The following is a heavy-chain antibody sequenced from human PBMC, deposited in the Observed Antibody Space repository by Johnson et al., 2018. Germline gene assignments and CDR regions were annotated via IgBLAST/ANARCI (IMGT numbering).Heavy chain of an antibody. CDR3: ARDSLGAFEI. CDR1: GFTFDDYA. Sequence: VQLVQSGGGLVQPGRSLRLSCAASGFTFDDYAMHWVRQAPGKGLEWVSGISWSRGSIGYADSVKGPFTISRHNAKNSLYLQMNRLSAEDTAVYYCARDSLGAFEIWGQGTMVTVSS. D-gene: IGHD3-16*01. J-gene: IGHJ3*02. V-gene: IGHV3-9*01. CDR2: ISWSRGSI.